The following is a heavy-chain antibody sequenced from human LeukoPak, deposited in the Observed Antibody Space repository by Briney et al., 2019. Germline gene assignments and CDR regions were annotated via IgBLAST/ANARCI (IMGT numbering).Heavy chain of an antibody. V-gene: IGHV3-21*04. CDR3: AKDLAAAGDDY. J-gene: IGHJ4*02. CDR2: ISSSSSYI. Sequence: GGSLRLSCAASGFTFSSYSMNWVRQAPGKGLEWVSSISSSSSYIYYADSVKGRFTISRDNAKNSLYLQMNSLRAEDTAVYYCAKDLAAAGDDYWGQGALVTVSS. CDR1: GFTFSSYS. D-gene: IGHD6-13*01.